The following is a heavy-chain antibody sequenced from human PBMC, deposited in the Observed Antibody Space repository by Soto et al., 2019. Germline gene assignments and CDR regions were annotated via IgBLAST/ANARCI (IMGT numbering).Heavy chain of an antibody. D-gene: IGHD3-22*01. CDR3: ARGDYYDSSGYRTYYYYYGMDV. V-gene: IGHV1-69*13. Sequence: SVKVSCKASGETFSSYAISWVRQAPGQGLEWMGGIIPIFGTANYAQKFQGRVTITADESTSTAYMELSSLRSEDTAVYYCARGDYYDSSGYRTYYYYYGMDVWGQGTTVTVSS. CDR2: IIPIFGTA. CDR1: GETFSSYA. J-gene: IGHJ6*02.